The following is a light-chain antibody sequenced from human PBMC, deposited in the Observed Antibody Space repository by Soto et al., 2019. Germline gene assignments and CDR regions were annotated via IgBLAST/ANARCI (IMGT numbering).Light chain of an antibody. CDR2: DTD. Sequence: QSVLTQPPSVSAAPGQRVTISCSGSSSNIGRNYVAWYQQLPGTAPRLLIYDTDKRPSRIPDRFSGSKSGTSATLDITGLESGDEADYYCGTWDSGLSAGVIGGGTKLTVL. V-gene: IGLV1-51*01. CDR1: SSNIGRNY. CDR3: GTWDSGLSAGV. J-gene: IGLJ2*01.